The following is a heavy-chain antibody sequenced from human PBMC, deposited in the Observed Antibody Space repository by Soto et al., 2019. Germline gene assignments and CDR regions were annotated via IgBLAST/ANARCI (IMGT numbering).Heavy chain of an antibody. D-gene: IGHD6-19*01. Sequence: QVQLQESGPGLVKPSETLSLTCTVSGGAINSYYWSWIRQPPGKGLEWIGYISYSGNTNYNPSLKSRVAISVDTSKNEFSLELSAVTAADTAVYYCARDRSGNYFDYWGQGTLVTVSS. CDR1: GGAINSYY. J-gene: IGHJ4*02. CDR3: ARDRSGNYFDY. CDR2: ISYSGNT. V-gene: IGHV4-59*01.